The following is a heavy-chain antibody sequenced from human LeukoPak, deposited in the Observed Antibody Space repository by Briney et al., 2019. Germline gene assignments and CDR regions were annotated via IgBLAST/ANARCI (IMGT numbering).Heavy chain of an antibody. D-gene: IGHD3-22*01. CDR1: GYTFTSYG. V-gene: IGHV1-18*01. CDR3: ARAPDYYYDSSGPHFDY. Sequence: ASVKVSCKASGYTFTSYGISGVRQAPGQGLEWMGWISAYNGNTNYAQKLQGRVTMTTDTSTSTAYMELRSLRSDDTAVYYCARAPDYYYDSSGPHFDYWGQGTLVTVSS. CDR2: ISAYNGNT. J-gene: IGHJ4*02.